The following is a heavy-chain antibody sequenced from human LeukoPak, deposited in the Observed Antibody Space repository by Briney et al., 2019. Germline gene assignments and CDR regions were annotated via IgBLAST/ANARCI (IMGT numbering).Heavy chain of an antibody. CDR2: ISGSGGST. J-gene: IGHJ4*02. Sequence: PGGSLRLSCAASGFTFSSYAMSWVRQAPGKGLEWVSAISGSGGSTYYADSVKGRFTISRDNSKKTLYLQMNSLRAEDTAVYYCAKIGGGGIAELVLGFDYWGQGTLVTVSS. CDR1: GFTFSSYA. D-gene: IGHD6-13*01. V-gene: IGHV3-23*01. CDR3: AKIGGGGIAELVLGFDY.